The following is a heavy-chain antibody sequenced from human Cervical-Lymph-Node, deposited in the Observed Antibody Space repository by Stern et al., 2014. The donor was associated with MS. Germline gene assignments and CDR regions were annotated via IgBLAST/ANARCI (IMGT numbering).Heavy chain of an antibody. V-gene: IGHV1-69*06. D-gene: IGHD2-21*02. CDR1: GGTLSSRT. J-gene: IGHJ4*02. Sequence: QMPLVQSGAEVKKPGSSVKVSCKASGGTLSSRTITWVRQAPGQGLEWVGGILPILGTTHYAQKFQGRVTITADTSTSTTYMELSSLRFEDTAVYYCASSLVATGYWGQGTLVTVSS. CDR3: ASSLVATGY. CDR2: ILPILGTT.